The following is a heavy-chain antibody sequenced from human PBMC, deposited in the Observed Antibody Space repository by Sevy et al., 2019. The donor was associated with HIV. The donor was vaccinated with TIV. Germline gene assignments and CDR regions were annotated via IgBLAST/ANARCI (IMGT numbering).Heavy chain of an antibody. V-gene: IGHV4-59*01. D-gene: IGHD3-16*02. CDR2: IYYSGST. Sequence: SETLSLTCTVSGGSISSYYWSWIRQPPGKGLEWIGYIYYSGSTNYNPSLKSRVTISVDTSKNQFSLKLSSVTAADTAVYYCARARSYDYIWGSYRPPYYFDYWGQGTLVTVSS. CDR3: ARARSYDYIWGSYRPPYYFDY. J-gene: IGHJ4*02. CDR1: GGSISSYY.